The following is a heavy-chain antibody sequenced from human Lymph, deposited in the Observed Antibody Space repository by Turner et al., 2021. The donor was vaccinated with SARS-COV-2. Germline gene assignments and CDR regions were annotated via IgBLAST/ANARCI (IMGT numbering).Heavy chain of an antibody. CDR3: AKDLAGGDYSCFDY. D-gene: IGHD3-16*01. J-gene: IGHJ4*02. CDR1: GFTFDDYA. Sequence: VQLVESGGGLVQPGRSLRLSCAASGFTFDDYAMHWVRQAPGKVLEGVSGINGNSGSIAQAESVKGRFTISRDNAKNSLYLQMNSLRAEDTALYYCAKDLAGGDYSCFDYWGQGTLVTVSS. V-gene: IGHV3-9*01. CDR2: INGNSGSI.